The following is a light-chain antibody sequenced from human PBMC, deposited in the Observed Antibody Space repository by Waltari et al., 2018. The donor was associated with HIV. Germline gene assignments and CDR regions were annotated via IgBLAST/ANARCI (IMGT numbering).Light chain of an antibody. CDR2: NTN. Sequence: QTVVTQEPSFSVSPGGTVTLTCGLSSGSVSTTYYPSWYQHTPGQAPRTLIYNTNTRSSGVPDRFSGSILGNTAALNITGAQADDECDYYCVLYMGSGISVFGGGTKLTVL. V-gene: IGLV8-61*01. J-gene: IGLJ2*01. CDR1: SGSVSTTYY. CDR3: VLYMGSGISV.